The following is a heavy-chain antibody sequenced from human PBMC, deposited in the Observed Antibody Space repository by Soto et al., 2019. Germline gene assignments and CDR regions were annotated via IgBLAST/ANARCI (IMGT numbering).Heavy chain of an antibody. Sequence: EVQLVESGGGLVKPGGSLRLSFAASGFALSGYTMNWVRQAPGKGLEWVSSITGGSSFIDYAASVKGRFTISRDNAKNSLFLQLSSLRADDTAIYYCARDQPQTVAGTKFDSWGQGTLVTVSS. V-gene: IGHV3-21*02. CDR1: GFALSGYT. J-gene: IGHJ4*02. CDR2: ITGGSSFI. CDR3: ARDQPQTVAGTKFDS. D-gene: IGHD6-19*01.